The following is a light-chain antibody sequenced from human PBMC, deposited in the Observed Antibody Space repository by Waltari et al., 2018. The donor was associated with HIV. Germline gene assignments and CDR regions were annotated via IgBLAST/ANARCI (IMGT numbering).Light chain of an antibody. V-gene: IGLV2-11*01. CDR2: DVS. CDR3: CSYAGSYTLV. J-gene: IGLJ2*01. Sequence: QSALTQPRSVSGSPGQTVTISCTGTTSYVGDYNHVSWYQQHPGKAPKLMIYDVSKRPTGVPARFSGSKSGNTASLTISGLQAEDEADYYGCSYAGSYTLVFGGGTKLTVL. CDR1: TSYVGDYNH.